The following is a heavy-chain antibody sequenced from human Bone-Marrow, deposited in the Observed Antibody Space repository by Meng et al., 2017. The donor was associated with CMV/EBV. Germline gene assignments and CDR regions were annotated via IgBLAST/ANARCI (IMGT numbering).Heavy chain of an antibody. CDR3: ARGGYGSSTSGYNDAFGI. D-gene: IGHD2-2*02. J-gene: IGHJ3*02. CDR1: GFTFNNYG. Sequence: GESLKISCAASGFTFNNYGMHWVRQAPGKGLEWVSGISGRSGSTYYADSVKGRYTISIDNYNNTMYLQMNSLRAQDTAVYYCARGGYGSSTSGYNDAFGIWGQGTMVTVSS. V-gene: IGHV3-23*01. CDR2: ISGRSGST.